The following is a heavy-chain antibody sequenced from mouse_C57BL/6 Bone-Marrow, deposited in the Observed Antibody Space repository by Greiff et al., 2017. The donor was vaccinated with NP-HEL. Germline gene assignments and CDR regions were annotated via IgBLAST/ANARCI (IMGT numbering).Heavy chain of an antibody. J-gene: IGHJ1*03. D-gene: IGHD2-1*01. V-gene: IGHV5-2*03. Sequence: EVMLVESGGGLVQPGESLKLSCESNEYEFPSHDMSWVRKTPEKRLELVAAINSDGGSTYYPDPMERRFIISRDNTKKTLYLQMSSLRSEDTALYYCARNYGNYVDGYFDGWGTGTTVTVSS. CDR1: EYEFPSHD. CDR2: INSDGGST. CDR3: ARNYGNYVDGYFDG.